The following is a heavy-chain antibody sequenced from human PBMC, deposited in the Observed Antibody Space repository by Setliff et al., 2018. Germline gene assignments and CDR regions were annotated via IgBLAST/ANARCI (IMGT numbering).Heavy chain of an antibody. CDR3: ARGFYYYGSSRWDVFDI. J-gene: IGHJ3*02. CDR2: IGIYNGDT. V-gene: IGHV1-18*01. D-gene: IGHD3-22*01. CDR1: GYTFSRYG. Sequence: GASVKVSCKASGYTFSRYGFSWVRQAPGQGLEWMGWIGIYNGDTNYAQKLQGRVTITRDTSASTAHMELSSLRSEDTAVYYCARGFYYYGSSRWDVFDIWGQGTMVTVSS.